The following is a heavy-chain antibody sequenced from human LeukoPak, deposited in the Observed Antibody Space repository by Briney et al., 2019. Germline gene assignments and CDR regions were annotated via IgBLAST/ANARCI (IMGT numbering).Heavy chain of an antibody. J-gene: IGHJ4*02. V-gene: IGHV3-30*04. D-gene: IGHD3-10*01. Sequence: PGRSLRLSCAASGFTFSSHAMHWVRQALGKGLEWVAVISYDGSNKYYADSVKGRFTISRDNSKNTLYLQMNSLRAEDTAVYYCARDRASWFGEYAYYFDYWGQGTLVTVSS. CDR1: GFTFSSHA. CDR2: ISYDGSNK. CDR3: ARDRASWFGEYAYYFDY.